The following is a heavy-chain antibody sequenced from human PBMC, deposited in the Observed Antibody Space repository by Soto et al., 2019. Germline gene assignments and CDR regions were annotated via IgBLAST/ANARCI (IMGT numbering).Heavy chain of an antibody. D-gene: IGHD4-4*01. CDR3: ARVSSYSNHALDY. Sequence: LSLTCTVSGGSISSYYWSWIRQPPGKGLEWIGYIYYSGSTNYNPSLKSRVTISVDTSKNQFSLKLSSVTAADTAVYYCARVSSYSNHALDYWGQGTLVTVSS. CDR1: GGSISSYY. V-gene: IGHV4-59*01. J-gene: IGHJ4*02. CDR2: IYYSGST.